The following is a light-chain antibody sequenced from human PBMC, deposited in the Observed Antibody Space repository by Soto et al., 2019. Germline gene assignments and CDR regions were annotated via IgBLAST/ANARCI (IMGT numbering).Light chain of an antibody. J-gene: IGKJ4*01. CDR1: QSVSSNY. CDR3: QQRNNWPLT. CDR2: GTS. Sequence: EIVLTQSPGTLSLSPGERATLSCRASQSVSSNYLAWYQQKPGQAPRLLIYGTSSRATGIPDRFSGSGSGTDFTLTISRLEPEDFAVYYCQQRNNWPLTFGGGTKVEIK. V-gene: IGKV3D-20*02.